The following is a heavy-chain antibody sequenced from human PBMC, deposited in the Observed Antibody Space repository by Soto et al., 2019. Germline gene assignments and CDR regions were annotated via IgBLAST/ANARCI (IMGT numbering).Heavy chain of an antibody. CDR2: ISHTATET. J-gene: IGHJ5*02. D-gene: IGHD3-16*01. Sequence: QGQLMESGGGVVLPGKSLRLSCAASGLPFSGYAMHWVRHAPGTGLEWVASISHTATETFYADSVKGRFTISRDDSKKMVFLQMNNLGPADTAVYHCARVGYGVSLGQGFDPWGQGTLVTVSS. V-gene: IGHV3-30-3*01. CDR1: GLPFSGYA. CDR3: ARVGYGVSLGQGFDP.